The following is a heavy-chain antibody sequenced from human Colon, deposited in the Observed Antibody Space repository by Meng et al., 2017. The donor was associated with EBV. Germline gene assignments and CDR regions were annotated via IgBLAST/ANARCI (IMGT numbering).Heavy chain of an antibody. J-gene: IGHJ4*02. Sequence: QLPLQASGPGLVRPSDTLSFTFAVSGGSIRSVYWWTWVRQSPGKGLEWIGEIYHSGSTNYNPSLKSRVTISVDKSKNQFSLKLTSVTAADTAVYYCARGGYYSFDYWGQRTLVTVSS. D-gene: IGHD5-18*01. CDR2: IYHSGST. CDR3: ARGGYYSFDY. CDR1: GGSIRSVYW. V-gene: IGHV4-4*02.